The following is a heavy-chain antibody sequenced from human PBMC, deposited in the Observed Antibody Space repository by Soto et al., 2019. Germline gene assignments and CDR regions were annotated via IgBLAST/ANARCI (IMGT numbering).Heavy chain of an antibody. D-gene: IGHD1-26*01. CDR2: IIPILGIA. CDR1: GGTFSSYT. J-gene: IGHJ4*02. Sequence: QVQLVQSGAEVKKPGSSVKVSCTASGGTFSSYTISWVRQAPGQGLEWMGRIIPILGIANYAQKFQGRVTITADKCTSTAYMELSSLRSEDTAVYYCARGDGASTLFDYWGQGTLVTAAS. V-gene: IGHV1-69*02. CDR3: ARGDGASTLFDY.